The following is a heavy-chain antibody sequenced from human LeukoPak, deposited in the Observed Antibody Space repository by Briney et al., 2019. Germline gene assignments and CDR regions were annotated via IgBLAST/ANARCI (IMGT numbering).Heavy chain of an antibody. D-gene: IGHD5-18*01. CDR1: GGSLSSGDYY. J-gene: IGHJ4*02. V-gene: IGHV4-30-4*01. Sequence: SETLSLTCTVSGGSLSSGDYYWRWLRQPPGRGVEGIEYIYYSGSSYYNPSLKSRVTTSVDTSNNLFSLKLSSVTAADTAVYYCASARGYSYGLEDYWGQGTLVTVSS. CDR2: IYYSGSS. CDR3: ASARGYSYGLEDY.